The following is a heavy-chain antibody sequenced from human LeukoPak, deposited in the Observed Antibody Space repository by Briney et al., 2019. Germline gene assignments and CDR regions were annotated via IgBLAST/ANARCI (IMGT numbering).Heavy chain of an antibody. J-gene: IGHJ4*02. Sequence: GASVKVSCKASGYTFTSDGISWVRHAPGQGLEWMGWISAYNGNTNYAQKLQGRVTITTDASTSTAYMELRSLRSGDTAVYYCARWVRYGSWGDYWGQGTLVTVSS. CDR3: ARWVRYGSWGDY. CDR1: GYTFTSDG. V-gene: IGHV1-18*01. D-gene: IGHD6-13*01. CDR2: ISAYNGNT.